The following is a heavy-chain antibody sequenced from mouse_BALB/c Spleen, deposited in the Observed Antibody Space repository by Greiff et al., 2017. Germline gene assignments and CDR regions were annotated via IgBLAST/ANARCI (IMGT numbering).Heavy chain of an antibody. D-gene: IGHD1-2*01. CDR1: GFSLTSYG. J-gene: IGHJ1*01. V-gene: IGHV2-2*02. Sequence: QVQLKESGPGLVQPSQSLSITCTVSGFSLTSYGVHWVRQSPGKGLEWLGVIWSGGSTDYNAAFISRLSISKDNSKSQVFFKMNSLQANDTAIYYCARNFIHYYGMIDVWGAGTTVTVSS. CDR2: IWSGGST. CDR3: ARNFIHYYGMIDV.